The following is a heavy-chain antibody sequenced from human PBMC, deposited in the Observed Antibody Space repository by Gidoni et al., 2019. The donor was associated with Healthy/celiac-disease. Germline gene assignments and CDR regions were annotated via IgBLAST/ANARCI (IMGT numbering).Heavy chain of an antibody. CDR2: TRNKANSYTT. V-gene: IGHV3-72*01. D-gene: IGHD3-9*01. CDR1: GFTFSDHY. CDR3: AMTYYDILTGSDAFDI. Sequence: EVQLVESGGGLVQPGGSLRLSCAASGFTFSDHYMDWVRQAPGKGLEWVGRTRNKANSYTTEYAASVKGRFTISRDDSKNSLYLQMNSLKTEDTAVYYCAMTYYDILTGSDAFDIWGQGTMVTVSS. J-gene: IGHJ3*02.